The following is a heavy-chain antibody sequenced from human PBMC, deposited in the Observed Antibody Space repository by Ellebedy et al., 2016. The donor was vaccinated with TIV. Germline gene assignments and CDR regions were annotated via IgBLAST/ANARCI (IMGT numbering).Heavy chain of an antibody. CDR3: ARISSGRSFYGMDV. CDR1: GFGSSDYY. D-gene: IGHD6-19*01. J-gene: IGHJ6*02. V-gene: IGHV3-11*01. CDR2: ISDSGSMI. Sequence: GGSLRLXCAASGFGSSDYYMSWIRQAPGKGLEWVSYISDSGSMIHYADSVKGRFTISRDNSKNSLYLQMNNLRAEDTAVYYCARISSGRSFYGMDVWGQGTTVTVSS.